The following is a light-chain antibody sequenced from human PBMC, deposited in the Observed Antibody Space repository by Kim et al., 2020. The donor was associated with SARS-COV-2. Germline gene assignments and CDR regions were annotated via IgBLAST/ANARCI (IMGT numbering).Light chain of an antibody. CDR2: GTE. J-gene: IGLJ2*01. V-gene: IGLV1-44*01. CDR3: AAWDDSLNVV. Sequence: PGQGVTIACSGTGSNNGSNSVNWYPHLTGTAPKRHMCGTEHRTSGGPDRFSCSKSGTSASLAISGLQSEDEGDYCCAAWDDSLNVVFGGGTQLTVL. CDR1: GSNNGSNS.